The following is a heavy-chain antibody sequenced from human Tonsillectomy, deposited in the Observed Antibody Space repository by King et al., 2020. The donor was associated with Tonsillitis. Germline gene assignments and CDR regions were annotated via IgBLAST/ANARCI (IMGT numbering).Heavy chain of an antibody. V-gene: IGHV3-30-3*01. CDR1: GFTFSSYA. Sequence: VQLVESGGGVVQPGRSLRLSCAASGFTFSSYAMHWVRQAPGKGLEWVAVISYEGSNKYYADSVKGRFTISRDNSKNTLYLQMNSLRAADTAVYYCARDETVDTAMGIDYWGQGTLVTVPS. CDR3: ARDETVDTAMGIDY. J-gene: IGHJ4*02. D-gene: IGHD5-18*01. CDR2: ISYEGSNK.